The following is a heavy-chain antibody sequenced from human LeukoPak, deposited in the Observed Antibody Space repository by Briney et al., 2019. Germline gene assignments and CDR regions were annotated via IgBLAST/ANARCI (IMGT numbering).Heavy chain of an antibody. J-gene: IGHJ4*02. CDR1: GFTFSRYG. Sequence: PGRSLRLSCAASGFTFSRYGIHWVRQAPGKGLEWVAVISSDGGTDYYADSVKGRFTISRDNSKNTVYLQMNSLRAEDTAVYYCAAPSGDYWGQGTLVTVSS. CDR3: AAPSGDY. CDR2: ISSDGGTD. V-gene: IGHV3-33*08.